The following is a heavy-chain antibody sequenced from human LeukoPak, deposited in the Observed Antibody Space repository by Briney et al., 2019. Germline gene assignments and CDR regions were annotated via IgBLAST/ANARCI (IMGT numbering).Heavy chain of an antibody. Sequence: SGGSLKLSCAASGFTLSDFDIHWVRQASGKGLEWIGRIRTKTEGTTTAYAASVKGRFSMSRDDSRNTADLQMNSLRAEDTAVYFCAKRGVVIRVVLVGFHKEAYYFESWGQGALVTVSS. D-gene: IGHD3/OR15-3a*01. J-gene: IGHJ4*02. CDR2: IRTKTEGTTT. CDR1: GFTLSDFD. V-gene: IGHV3-73*01. CDR3: AKRGVVIRVVLVGFHKEAYYFES.